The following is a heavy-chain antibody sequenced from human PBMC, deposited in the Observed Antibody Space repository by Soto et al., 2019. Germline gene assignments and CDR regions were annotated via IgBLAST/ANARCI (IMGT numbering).Heavy chain of an antibody. CDR2: ISYDGSNK. J-gene: IGHJ4*02. CDR3: AKDLAPHSSGFDY. CDR1: GFTFSSYG. D-gene: IGHD3-22*01. Sequence: LRLSCAASGFTFSSYGMHWVRQAPGKGLEWVAVISYDGSNKYYADSVKGRFTISRDNSKNTLYLQMNSLRAEDTAVYYCAKDLAPHSSGFDYWGQGTLVTVAS. V-gene: IGHV3-30*18.